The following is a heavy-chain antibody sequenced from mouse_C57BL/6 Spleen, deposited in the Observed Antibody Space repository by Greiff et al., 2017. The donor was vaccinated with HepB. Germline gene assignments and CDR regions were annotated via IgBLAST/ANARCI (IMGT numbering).Heavy chain of an antibody. Sequence: EVKLMESGGGLVKPGGSLKLSCAASGFTFSSYAMSWVRQTPEKRLEWVATISDGGSYTYYPDNVKGRFTISRDNAKNNLYLQMSHLKSEDTAMYYCARDRITRVFDYWGQGTTLTVSS. CDR2: ISDGGSYT. CDR3: ARDRITRVFDY. CDR1: GFTFSSYA. V-gene: IGHV5-4*01. D-gene: IGHD1-1*01. J-gene: IGHJ2*01.